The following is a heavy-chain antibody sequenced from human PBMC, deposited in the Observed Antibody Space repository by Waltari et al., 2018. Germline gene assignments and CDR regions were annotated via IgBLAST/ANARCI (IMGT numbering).Heavy chain of an antibody. CDR1: GFTFTTAW. CDR2: IKSKRDGATT. Sequence: EEQLVESGGGLVKPGGSLRLSCEASGFTFTTAWMNWDRQAPGKGLEWVGRIKSKRDGATTDYAAPVKGRFTISRDDSKNTLYLQMNSLKTEDTAVYYCITDDTGHDWGYWGQGTLVTVSS. CDR3: ITDDTGHDWGY. V-gene: IGHV3-15*01. D-gene: IGHD5-12*01. J-gene: IGHJ4*02.